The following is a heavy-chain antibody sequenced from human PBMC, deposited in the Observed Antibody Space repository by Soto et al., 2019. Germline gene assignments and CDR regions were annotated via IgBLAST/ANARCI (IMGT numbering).Heavy chain of an antibody. CDR3: ARVTTGTSWGGYYTSYYYGMDV. Sequence: SETLSLTCSVSGGSISSGYYYWSWIRQPPGKGLEWIGNIYYSGNTYYNPSLKSRLIISIDTSKNQFSLKVGSVTAADTAVYYCARVTTGTSWGGYYTSYYYGMDVWGQGTTVTVSS. D-gene: IGHD3-3*01. CDR2: IYYSGNT. J-gene: IGHJ6*02. V-gene: IGHV4-30-4*01. CDR1: GGSISSGYYY.